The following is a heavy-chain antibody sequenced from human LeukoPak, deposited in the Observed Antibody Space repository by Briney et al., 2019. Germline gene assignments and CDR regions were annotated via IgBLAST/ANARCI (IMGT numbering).Heavy chain of an antibody. Sequence: SETLSLTCTVSGASISSGGYYWSWIRQHPGKGLEWIGYIYHSGSTYHNPSHKSRVSISLDTSKNQFSLKLSSVTAADTAVYYCAGGFGELGVWGQGTLVTVSS. V-gene: IGHV4-31*03. D-gene: IGHD3-10*01. J-gene: IGHJ4*02. CDR2: IYHSGST. CDR1: GASISSGGYY. CDR3: AGGFGELGV.